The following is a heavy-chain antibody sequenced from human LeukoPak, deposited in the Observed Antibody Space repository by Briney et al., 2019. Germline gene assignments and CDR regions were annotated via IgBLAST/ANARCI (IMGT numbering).Heavy chain of an antibody. J-gene: IGHJ6*03. CDR3: AKDARLIHLWSIVYYYYYYMDV. CDR1: GFTFDGHA. Sequence: GGSLRLSCAASGFTFDGHAMHWVRQAPGKGLEWVSVISGDGDRTYYADSVKGRFTVSRDNSKNSLYLQLNSLRSEDTALYYCAKDARLIHLWSIVYYYYYYMDVWGKGTAVTVSS. V-gene: IGHV3-43*02. CDR2: ISGDGDRT. D-gene: IGHD5-18*01.